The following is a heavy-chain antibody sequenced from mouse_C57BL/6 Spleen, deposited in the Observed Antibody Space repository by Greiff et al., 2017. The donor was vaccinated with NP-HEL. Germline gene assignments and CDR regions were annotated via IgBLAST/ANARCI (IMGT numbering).Heavy chain of an antibody. V-gene: IGHV1-22*01. D-gene: IGHD2-3*01. CDR3: AREGGLLRPYFDY. CDR1: GYTFTDYN. CDR2: INPNNGGT. Sequence: EVQLQQSGPELVKPGASVKMSCKASGYTFTDYNMHWVKQSHGKSLEWIGYINPNNGGTSYNQKFKGKATLTVNKSSSTAYMELRSLTSEDSAVYYCAREGGLLRPYFDYWGQGTTLTVSS. J-gene: IGHJ2*01.